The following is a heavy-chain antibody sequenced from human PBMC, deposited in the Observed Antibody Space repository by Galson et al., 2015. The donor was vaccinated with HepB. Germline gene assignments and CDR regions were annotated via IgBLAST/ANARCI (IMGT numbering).Heavy chain of an antibody. J-gene: IGHJ4*02. Sequence: SLRLSCAASGFTFSSYGMHWVRQAPGKGLEWVAVIWYDGSNKYYADSVKGRFTISRDNSKNTLYLQMNSLRAEDTAVYYCARVGGVMGLGVYYDFWSGYLDYWGQGTLVTVSS. CDR2: IWYDGSNK. CDR3: ARVGGVMGLGVYYDFWSGYLDY. D-gene: IGHD3-3*01. CDR1: GFTFSSYG. V-gene: IGHV3-33*01.